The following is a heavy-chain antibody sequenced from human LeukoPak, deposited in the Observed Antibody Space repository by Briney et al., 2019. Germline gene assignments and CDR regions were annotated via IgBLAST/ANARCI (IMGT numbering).Heavy chain of an antibody. J-gene: IGHJ4*02. CDR2: ISWEGDTT. D-gene: IGHD3-10*01. CDR3: TRDTDYGSATNYFDH. CDR1: GFTFEDYA. Sequence: GGSLKLSCAASGFTFEDYAMHWVRQAPGKGLQWVSLISWEGDTTYYADSVRGRFTISRDNSRNFLYLHMNSLRTDDTAFYYCTRDTDYGSATNYFDHWGQGTLVSVSS. V-gene: IGHV3-43*01.